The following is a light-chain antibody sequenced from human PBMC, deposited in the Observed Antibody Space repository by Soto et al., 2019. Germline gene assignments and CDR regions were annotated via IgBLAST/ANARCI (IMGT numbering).Light chain of an antibody. Sequence: QLTQSPASLSASIGDRVTITCRATQSISRYLAWYQQKPVAAPKLLIYAATTLQSGVXSRFSXGASGTEFTLTITSLQSDDFATYYCQQLNSFPPEFGQGTKVDIK. V-gene: IGKV1-9*01. CDR3: QQLNSFPPE. CDR2: AAT. J-gene: IGKJ1*01. CDR1: QSISRY.